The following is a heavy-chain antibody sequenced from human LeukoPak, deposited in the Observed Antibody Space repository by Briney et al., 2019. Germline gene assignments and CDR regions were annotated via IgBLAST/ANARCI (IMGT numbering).Heavy chain of an antibody. CDR3: ARDKMADYGGNPVHDY. D-gene: IGHD4-23*01. Sequence: ASVKVSCKASGYTFTSYGISWVRQAPGQGLEWMGWISAYNGNTNYAQKLQGRVTMTTDTSTSTAYMELRSLRSDDTAVYYCARDKMADYGGNPVHDYRGQGTLVTVSS. J-gene: IGHJ4*02. V-gene: IGHV1-18*01. CDR1: GYTFTSYG. CDR2: ISAYNGNT.